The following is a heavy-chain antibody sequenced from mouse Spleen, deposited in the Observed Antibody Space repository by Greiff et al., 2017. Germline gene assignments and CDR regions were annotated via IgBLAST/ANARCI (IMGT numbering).Heavy chain of an antibody. D-gene: IGHD3-1*01. J-gene: IGHJ2*01. V-gene: IGHV1-7*01. CDR1: GYTFTSYW. CDR2: INPSSGYT. CDR3: ARGTDFDY. Sequence: VQLQQSGAELAKPGASVKLSCKASGYTFTSYWMHWVKQRPGQGLEWIGYINPSSGYTKYNQKFKDKATLTAEKSSSTAYMQLSSLTYEDSAVYYCARGTDFDYWGQGTTLTVSS.